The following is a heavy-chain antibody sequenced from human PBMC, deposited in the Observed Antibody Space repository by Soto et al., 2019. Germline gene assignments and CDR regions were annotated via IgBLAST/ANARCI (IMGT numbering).Heavy chain of an antibody. Sequence: LRLSCVASGFPFSSYAMSWVRQTPGKGLEWVSGISGSGGRTYYADSVKGRFTISRDNSNNTLSLQMHILRDEDTAAYFCAKGGYYSLFDIWGQGTMVTVS. D-gene: IGHD3-16*01. CDR2: ISGSGGRT. CDR1: GFPFSSYA. J-gene: IGHJ3*02. V-gene: IGHV3-23*01. CDR3: AKGGYYSLFDI.